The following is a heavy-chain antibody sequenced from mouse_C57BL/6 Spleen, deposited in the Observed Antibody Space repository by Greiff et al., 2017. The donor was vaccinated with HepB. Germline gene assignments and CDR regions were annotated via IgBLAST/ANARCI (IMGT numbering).Heavy chain of an antibody. V-gene: IGHV1-85*01. CDR1: GYTFTSYD. J-gene: IGHJ3*01. D-gene: IGHD3-2*02. CDR3: AREGVGSSGPFAY. Sequence: VKLMESGPELVKPGASVKLSCKASGYTFTSYDINWVKQRPGQGLEWIGWIYPRDGSTKYNEKFKGKATLTVDTSSSTAYMELHSLTSEDSAVYFCAREGVGSSGPFAYWGQGTLVTVSA. CDR2: IYPRDGST.